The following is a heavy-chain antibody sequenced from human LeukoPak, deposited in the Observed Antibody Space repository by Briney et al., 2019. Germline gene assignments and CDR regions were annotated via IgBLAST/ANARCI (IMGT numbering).Heavy chain of an antibody. CDR3: ARGSNWFDP. J-gene: IGHJ5*02. Sequence: SETLSLTCSVSTASISDYYWSWNRLPPGKGLEWIGYMYYIGTTNYNPSLKSRVTISKDPSKNQISLKLTSVTHADTAVYYWARGSNWFDPWGQGILVTVSS. V-gene: IGHV4-59*01. CDR2: MYYIGTT. CDR1: TASISDYY. D-gene: IGHD6-6*01.